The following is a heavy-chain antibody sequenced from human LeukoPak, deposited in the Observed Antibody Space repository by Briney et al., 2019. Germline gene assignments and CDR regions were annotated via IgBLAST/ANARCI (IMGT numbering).Heavy chain of an antibody. CDR1: GGSISSYY. CDR3: ARYYDSSGYYYSDY. CDR2: IYYSGST. V-gene: IGHV4-59*01. J-gene: IGHJ4*02. D-gene: IGHD3-22*01. Sequence: PSETLSLTCTVSGGSISSYYWSWIRQPPGKGLEWIGYIYYSGSTNYNPSLKSRVTISVDTSKNQFSLKLSSVTAADTAVYYCARYYDSSGYYYSDYWGQGTLVTVSS.